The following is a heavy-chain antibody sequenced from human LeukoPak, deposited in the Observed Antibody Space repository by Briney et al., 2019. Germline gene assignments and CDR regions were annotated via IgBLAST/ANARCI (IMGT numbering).Heavy chain of an antibody. V-gene: IGHV1-8*03. Sequence: GASVKVSCKASGYTFTNYHINWVRQATGQGLEWMGWMNPNNGDSGYAQKFQGRVTITRDTSISTSYMELRSLRSDDMAVYFCARTTSFTASGYDYWGQGTLVTVSS. CDR1: GYTFTNYH. CDR3: ARTTSFTASGYDY. CDR2: MNPNNGDS. D-gene: IGHD6-25*01. J-gene: IGHJ4*02.